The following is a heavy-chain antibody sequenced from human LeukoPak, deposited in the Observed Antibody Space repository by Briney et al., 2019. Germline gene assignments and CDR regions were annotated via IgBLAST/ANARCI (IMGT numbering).Heavy chain of an antibody. CDR2: IYTSGST. CDR3: ARDWYYYDSSSYRGWAFDI. CDR1: GGSISSGSYY. D-gene: IGHD3-22*01. V-gene: IGHV4-61*02. Sequence: SETLSLTCTVSGGSISSGSYYWSWIRQPAGKGLEWIGRIYTSGSTNYNPSLKSRVTISVDTSKNQFSLKLSSVTAADTAVYYCARDWYYYDSSSYRGWAFDIWGQGTMVTVSS. J-gene: IGHJ3*02.